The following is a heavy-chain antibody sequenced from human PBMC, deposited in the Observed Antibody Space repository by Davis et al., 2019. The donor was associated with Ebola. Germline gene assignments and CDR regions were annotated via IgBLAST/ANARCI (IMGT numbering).Heavy chain of an antibody. CDR3: ARGGLDDFWSGYIGGFDY. CDR1: GFTFSSYA. D-gene: IGHD3-3*01. Sequence: GESLKISCAASGFTFSSYAMHWVRQAPGKGLEWVAVISYDGSNKYYADSVKGRFTISRDNSKNTLYLQMNSLRAEDTAVYYCARGGLDDFWSGYIGGFDYWGQGTLVTVSS. J-gene: IGHJ4*02. CDR2: ISYDGSNK. V-gene: IGHV3-30-3*01.